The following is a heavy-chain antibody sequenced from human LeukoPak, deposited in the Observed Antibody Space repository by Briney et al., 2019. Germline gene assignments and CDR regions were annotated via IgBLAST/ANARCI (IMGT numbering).Heavy chain of an antibody. Sequence: KPSETLSLTCAVYGGSFSGYYWSWIRQPPGKGLEWIGEINHSGSTNYNPSLKSRVTISVDTSKNQFSLKLSSVTAADTAVYYCARTYYDFWSGYDSRQYYYYGMDVWGQGTTVTVSS. V-gene: IGHV4-34*01. CDR1: GGSFSGYY. J-gene: IGHJ6*02. CDR2: INHSGST. D-gene: IGHD3-3*01. CDR3: ARTYYDFWSGYDSRQYYYYGMDV.